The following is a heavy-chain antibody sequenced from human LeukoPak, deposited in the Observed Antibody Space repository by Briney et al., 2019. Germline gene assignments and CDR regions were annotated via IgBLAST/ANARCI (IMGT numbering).Heavy chain of an antibody. Sequence: PGGSLRPSCAASGFTFSSYDMNWVRQAPGKGLEWVSYISSSGNTINYADSVKGRFTISRDNAKNSLYLQMNSLRAEDTAVYYCAGGPHFYYYMDVWGKGTTVTVSS. CDR3: AGGPHFYYYMDV. CDR2: ISSSGNTI. J-gene: IGHJ6*03. CDR1: GFTFSSYD. V-gene: IGHV3-48*03.